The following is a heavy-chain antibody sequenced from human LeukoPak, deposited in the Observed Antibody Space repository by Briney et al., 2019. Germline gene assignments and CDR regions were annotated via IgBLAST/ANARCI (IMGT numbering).Heavy chain of an antibody. D-gene: IGHD6-13*01. CDR1: GFTFSDYY. J-gene: IGHJ6*02. CDR3: ARLTIEPAAASTSYYYYYYGMDV. CDR2: ISSSGSTI. Sequence: GGSLRLSCAASGFTFSDYYMSWIRQAPGKGLEWVSYISSSGSTIYYADSVKGRFTISRDNAKNSLYLQMNSLRAEDTAVYYCARLTIEPAAASTSYYYYYYGMDVWGQGTTVTVSS. V-gene: IGHV3-11*01.